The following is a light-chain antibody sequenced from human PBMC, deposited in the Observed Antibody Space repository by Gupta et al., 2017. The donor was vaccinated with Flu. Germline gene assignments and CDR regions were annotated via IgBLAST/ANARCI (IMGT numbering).Light chain of an antibody. CDR3: HQYDIFPFT. CDR1: QDISRY. J-gene: IGKJ2*01. V-gene: IGKV1-33*01. CDR2: DTS. Sequence: DVQLTQTPSSLSLSVGDRVTFTCQASQDISRYLSWYQQRPGKAPKLLIYDTSNLAVGVPSRFSGSGSGTDFSFTISSLQPEDVATYYCHQYDIFPFTFGQGTXLDIK.